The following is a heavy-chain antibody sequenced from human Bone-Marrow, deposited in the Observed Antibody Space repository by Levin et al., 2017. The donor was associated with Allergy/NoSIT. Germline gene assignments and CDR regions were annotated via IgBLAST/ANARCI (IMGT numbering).Heavy chain of an antibody. CDR3: ARSMAQFDS. Sequence: ASVKVSCKASGYTFTGYFIHWVRQAPGGGLEWMGRINPSSGATDSAQKFQGRVTMTSDTSTRTAYLELNRLRSDDTVIYYCARSMAQFDSWGQGTLVTVSS. D-gene: IGHD5-24*01. CDR2: INPSSGAT. CDR1: GYTFTGYF. J-gene: IGHJ4*02. V-gene: IGHV1-2*05.